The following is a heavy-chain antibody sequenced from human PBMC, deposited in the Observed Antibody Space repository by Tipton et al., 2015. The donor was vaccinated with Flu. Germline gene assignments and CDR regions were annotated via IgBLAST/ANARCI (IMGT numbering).Heavy chain of an antibody. CDR2: ILHSGST. D-gene: IGHD6-13*01. V-gene: IGHV4-4*02. Sequence: TLSLTCAVSGGSISSGNWWSWVRQPPGRGLEWIGEILHSGSTNYNPSLKSRVTISVDKSKKQFSLKLSSVTAADTAVYYCARGERDSSSWYPYHFDYWGQGTLVTVSS. J-gene: IGHJ4*02. CDR3: ARGERDSSSWYPYHFDY. CDR1: GGSISSGNW.